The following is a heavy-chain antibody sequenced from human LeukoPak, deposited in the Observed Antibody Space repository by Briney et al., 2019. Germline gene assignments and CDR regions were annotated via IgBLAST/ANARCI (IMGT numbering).Heavy chain of an antibody. J-gene: IGHJ5*02. Sequence: SQTLSLTCAISGDSVSSNSATWNWIRQSPSRGLEWLGRTYYRSKWYNDYAVSVKSRITINPDASKNQFSLQLNSVTPVDTAVYYCVQEGFPSGWNDGGWFDPWGQGTLVTVSS. V-gene: IGHV6-1*01. CDR1: GDSVSSNSAT. CDR3: VQEGFPSGWNDGGWFDP. D-gene: IGHD1-1*01. CDR2: TYYRSKWYN.